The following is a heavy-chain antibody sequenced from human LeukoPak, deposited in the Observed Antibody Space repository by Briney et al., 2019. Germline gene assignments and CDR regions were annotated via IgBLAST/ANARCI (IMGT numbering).Heavy chain of an antibody. V-gene: IGHV4-31*03. Sequence: SETLSLTCTVSGGSISSGGYYWSWIRQHPGKGLEWIGYIYYSGSTYYNPSLKSRVTISVDTSKNQFSLKLSSVTAADTAVYYCARESWSGYFLYYYYGMDVWGQGTTVTVSS. J-gene: IGHJ6*02. CDR2: IYYSGST. D-gene: IGHD3-3*01. CDR1: GGSISSGGYY. CDR3: ARESWSGYFLYYYYGMDV.